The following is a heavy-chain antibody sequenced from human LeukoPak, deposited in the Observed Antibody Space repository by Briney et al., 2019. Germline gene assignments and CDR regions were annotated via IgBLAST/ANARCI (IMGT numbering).Heavy chain of an antibody. V-gene: IGHV1-46*01. CDR2: INPSGGST. CDR1: GYTFTSYY. Sequence: ASVKVSCKASGYTFTSYYMHWVRQAPGQGLEWMGIINPSGGSTSYAQKFQGRVTMTRDMSTSTVYMELSSLRSEDTAVYYCARGRVVQAARPPGYYYMDVWGKGTTVIVSS. CDR3: ARGRVVQAARPPGYYYMDV. J-gene: IGHJ6*03. D-gene: IGHD6-6*01.